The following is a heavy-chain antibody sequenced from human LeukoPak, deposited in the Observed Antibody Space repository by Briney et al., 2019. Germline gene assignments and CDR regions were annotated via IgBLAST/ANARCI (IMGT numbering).Heavy chain of an antibody. CDR3: ARGDAPYSSSWYLVDY. V-gene: IGHV3-11*01. CDR1: GFTFSDYH. D-gene: IGHD6-13*01. J-gene: IGHJ4*02. Sequence: GGSLRLSCAASGFTFSDYHMSWIRQAPGKGLEWVSYISSSGSTIYYADSVKGRFTISRDNAKNSLYLQMNSLRAEDTAVYYCARGDAPYSSSWYLVDYWGQRTLVTVSS. CDR2: ISSSGSTI.